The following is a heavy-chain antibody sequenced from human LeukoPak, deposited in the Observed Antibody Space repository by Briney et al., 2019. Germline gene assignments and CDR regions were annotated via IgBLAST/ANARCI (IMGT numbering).Heavy chain of an antibody. V-gene: IGHV4-31*03. J-gene: IGHJ3*02. Sequence: PSETLSLTCTVSGGSISSGGYYWSWIRQHPGKGLEWIGYIYYSGSTYYNPSLKSRVTISVDTSKKQFSLKLSSVTAADTAVYYCARSKTHVAPGAFDIWGQGTMVTVSS. CDR2: IYYSGST. CDR3: ARSKTHVAPGAFDI. D-gene: IGHD2-21*01. CDR1: GGSISSGGYY.